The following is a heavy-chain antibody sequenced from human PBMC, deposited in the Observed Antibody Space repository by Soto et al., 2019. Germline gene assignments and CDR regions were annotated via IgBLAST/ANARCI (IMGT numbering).Heavy chain of an antibody. CDR2: INHSGST. CDR3: ARGIGYCSGGSCYPPRYYYYYMDV. Sequence: SETLSLTCAVYGGSFSSDYWSWIRQPPGKGLEWIGEINHSGSTNYNPSLKSRVTISVVTSKNQFSLKLSSVTAADTAVYYCARGIGYCSGGSCYPPRYYYYYMDVWGKGTTVTVSS. D-gene: IGHD2-15*01. V-gene: IGHV4-34*01. CDR1: GGSFSSDY. J-gene: IGHJ6*03.